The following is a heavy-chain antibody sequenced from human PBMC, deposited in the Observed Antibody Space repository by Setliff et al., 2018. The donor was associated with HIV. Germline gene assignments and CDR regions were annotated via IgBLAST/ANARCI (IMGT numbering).Heavy chain of an antibody. CDR1: EFTFGNSI. Sequence: GESLKISCAISEFTFGNSIIAWVRQAPGKGLEWVSTISNVDGSTYFADSVKGRFTISGDKSKNTVYLQMNSLRAEDTAVYFCAKEGHSSGRCGAFDIWGQGTVVTVSS. CDR2: ISNVDGST. D-gene: IGHD6-19*01. V-gene: IGHV3-23*01. J-gene: IGHJ3*02. CDR3: AKEGHSSGRCGAFDI.